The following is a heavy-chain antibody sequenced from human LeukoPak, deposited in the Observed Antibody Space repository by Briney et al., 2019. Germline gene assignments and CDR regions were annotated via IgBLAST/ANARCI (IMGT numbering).Heavy chain of an antibody. CDR1: GYTFNGHY. CDR2: INPNSGGT. Sequence: ASVKVSCKASGYTFNGHYMHWVRQAPGQGLEWMGRINPNSGGTNYAQKFQGRVTMTRDTSISTAYMELSRLRSDDTAVYYCARDRGQQLVSGYWGQGTLVTVSS. CDR3: ARDRGQQLVSGY. J-gene: IGHJ4*02. D-gene: IGHD6-13*01. V-gene: IGHV1-2*06.